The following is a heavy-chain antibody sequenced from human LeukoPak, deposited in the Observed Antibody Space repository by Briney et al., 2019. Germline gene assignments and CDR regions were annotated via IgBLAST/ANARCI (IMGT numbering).Heavy chain of an antibody. J-gene: IGHJ4*02. Sequence: SETLSLTCAVYGGSFSGYYWSWIRQPPGKGLEWIGEINHSGSTNYNPSLKSRVTISVDTSKNQFSLKLSSVTAADTAEYYCARGPYGSGTFDYWGQGTLVTVSA. V-gene: IGHV4-34*01. CDR1: GGSFSGYY. CDR2: INHSGST. D-gene: IGHD3-10*01. CDR3: ARGPYGSGTFDY.